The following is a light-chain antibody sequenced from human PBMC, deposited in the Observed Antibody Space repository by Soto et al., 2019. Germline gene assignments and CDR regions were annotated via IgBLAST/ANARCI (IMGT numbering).Light chain of an antibody. Sequence: EIVMTQSPATLSVSPGERATLSCRASQSSSSDFARDRQNPGHAARHLIYGASNRATGIPARFSGSGYETDFTLTISSLEPEDSAVYSCQQRSNWPSLTFGGGTRLEI. V-gene: IGKV3-11*01. CDR1: QSSSSD. J-gene: IGKJ5*01. CDR3: QQRSNWPSLT. CDR2: GAS.